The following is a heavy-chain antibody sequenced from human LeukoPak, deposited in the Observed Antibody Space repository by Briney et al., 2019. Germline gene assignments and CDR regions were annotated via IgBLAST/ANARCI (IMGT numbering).Heavy chain of an antibody. J-gene: IGHJ6*03. D-gene: IGHD6-13*01. CDR1: GGSISSSSYY. Sequence: PSETLSLTCTVSGGSISSSSYYWGWIRQPPGKGLEWIGSIYYSGSTYYNPSLKSRVTISVDKSKNQFSLKLSSVTAADTAVYYCARGAAATEDYYMDVWGKGTTVTVSS. V-gene: IGHV4-39*07. CDR2: IYYSGST. CDR3: ARGAAATEDYYMDV.